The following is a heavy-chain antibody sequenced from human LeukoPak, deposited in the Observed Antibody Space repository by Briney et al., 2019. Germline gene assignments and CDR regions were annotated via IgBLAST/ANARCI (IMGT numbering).Heavy chain of an antibody. CDR2: INWNGGST. V-gene: IGHV3-20*04. Sequence: GGSLSLSCAAAEFTFDDYGMSWVRQAAGKGLEWVSGINWNGGSTGYADSVKGRFTISRDNAKNSLYLQMSSLRAEDTALYYCAIAARRGDFDYWGQGTLVTVFS. J-gene: IGHJ4*02. CDR3: AIAARRGDFDY. CDR1: EFTFDDYG. D-gene: IGHD6-6*01.